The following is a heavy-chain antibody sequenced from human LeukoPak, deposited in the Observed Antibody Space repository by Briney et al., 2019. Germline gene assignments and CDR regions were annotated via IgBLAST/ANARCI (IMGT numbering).Heavy chain of an antibody. CDR3: ARESQVGATPNGMDV. Sequence: GGSLRLSCAASGFTVSSNYMSWVRQAPGKGLEWVSVIYSGGSTYYADSVKGRFTISRDNSKNTLYLQMNSLRAEDTAVYYCARESQVGATPNGMDVWGQGTTVTVSS. V-gene: IGHV3-66*01. J-gene: IGHJ6*02. D-gene: IGHD1-26*01. CDR2: IYSGGST. CDR1: GFTVSSNY.